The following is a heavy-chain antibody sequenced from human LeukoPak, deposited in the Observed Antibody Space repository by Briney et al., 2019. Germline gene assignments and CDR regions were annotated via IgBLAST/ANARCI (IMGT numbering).Heavy chain of an antibody. D-gene: IGHD5-18*01. Sequence: SVKVSCKASGGTFSSYAISWVRQAPGQGLEWMGGIIPIFGTANYAQKFEGRVTITADDSTSTACVELSSLRSEDTAVYYCARSERGYSLHTYYYGMDVWGQGTTVTVSS. CDR1: GGTFSSYA. CDR2: IIPIFGTA. J-gene: IGHJ6*02. V-gene: IGHV1-69*13. CDR3: ARSERGYSLHTYYYGMDV.